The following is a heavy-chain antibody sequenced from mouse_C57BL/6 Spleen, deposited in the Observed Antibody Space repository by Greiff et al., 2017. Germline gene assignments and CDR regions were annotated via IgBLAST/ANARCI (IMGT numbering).Heavy chain of an antibody. CDR2: ISYDGSN. CDR3: ARDNGYYVNYYAMDY. V-gene: IGHV3-6*01. J-gene: IGHJ4*01. CDR1: GYSITSGYY. D-gene: IGHD2-3*01. Sequence: EVQLVESGPGLVKPSQSLSLTCSVTGYSITSGYYWNWIRQFPGNKLEWMGYISYDGSNNYNPSLKNRISITRDTSKNQFFLKLNSVTTEDTATYYCARDNGYYVNYYAMDYWGQGTSVTVSS.